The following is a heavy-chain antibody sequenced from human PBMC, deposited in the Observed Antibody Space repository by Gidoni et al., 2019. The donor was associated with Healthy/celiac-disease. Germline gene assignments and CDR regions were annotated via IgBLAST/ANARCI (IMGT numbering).Heavy chain of an antibody. V-gene: IGHV3-30*18. CDR3: AKDGQYSSGWDYYYMDV. J-gene: IGHJ6*03. CDR1: GFTFSSYG. D-gene: IGHD6-19*01. Sequence: QVQLVESGGGVVQPGRSLRRSCAASGFTFSSYGMHWVRQAPGKGLEWVAVISYDGSNKYYADSVKGRFTISRDNSKNTLYLQMNSLRAEDTAVYYCAKDGQYSSGWDYYYMDVWGKGTTVTVSS. CDR2: ISYDGSNK.